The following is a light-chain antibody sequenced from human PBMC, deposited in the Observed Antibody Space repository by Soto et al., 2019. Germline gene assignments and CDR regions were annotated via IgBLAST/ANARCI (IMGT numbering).Light chain of an antibody. CDR3: QQYNNWTLT. CDR2: GAS. V-gene: IGKV3-15*01. CDR1: QSVSGN. J-gene: IGKJ4*01. Sequence: EIVMTQSPATLSVSPGERATLSYRASQSVSGNLAWYQQKPGQPPRLLIYGASTRATGIPARFSGSGSGTEFTLTISSLQSEDFAVYYCQQYNNWTLTFGGGTKVEIK.